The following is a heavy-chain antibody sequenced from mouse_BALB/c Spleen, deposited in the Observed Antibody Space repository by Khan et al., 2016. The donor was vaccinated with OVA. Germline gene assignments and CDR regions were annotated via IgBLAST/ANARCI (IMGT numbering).Heavy chain of an antibody. Sequence: QVQLQQPGAELVKAGASVKMSCKASGYTFTSYWMHWVKQRLGQGLEWFAETIPTTGRTYYNEKFKSKATLTVDKSSSTAYMQLSGPTFEDSSVDYCARIKKIVATYFDYWGQGTTLTVSS. CDR2: TIPTTGRT. D-gene: IGHD1-1*01. CDR1: GYTFTSYW. CDR3: ARIKKIVATYFDY. J-gene: IGHJ2*01. V-gene: IGHV1S81*02.